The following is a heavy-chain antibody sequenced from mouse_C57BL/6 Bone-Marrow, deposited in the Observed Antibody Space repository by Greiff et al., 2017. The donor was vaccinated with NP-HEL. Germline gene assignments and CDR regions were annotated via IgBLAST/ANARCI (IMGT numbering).Heavy chain of an antibody. Sequence: QVQLQQSGAELARPGASVKMSCKASGYTFTSYTMHWVKQRPGQGLEWIGYINPSSGYTKYNQKFKDKATLTADKSSSTAYMQLSSLTSEDSAVYYCARVPDGLPFDYWGQGTTLTVSS. CDR3: ARVPDGLPFDY. CDR1: GYTFTSYT. D-gene: IGHD2-4*01. V-gene: IGHV1-4*01. J-gene: IGHJ2*01. CDR2: INPSSGYT.